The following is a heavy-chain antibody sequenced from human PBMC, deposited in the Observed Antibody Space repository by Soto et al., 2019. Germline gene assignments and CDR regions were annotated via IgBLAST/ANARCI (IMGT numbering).Heavy chain of an antibody. D-gene: IGHD1-26*01. J-gene: IGHJ6*02. V-gene: IGHV3-21*01. CDR2: ISSSSSYI. CDR3: AREGWGLRRSYYYYGMDV. Sequence: GSLRLSCAASGFTFSSYSMNWVRQAPGKGLEWVSSISSSSSYIYYADSVKGRFTISRDNAKNSPYLQMNSLRAEDTAVYYCAREGWGLRRSYYYYGMDVWGQGTTVTVSS. CDR1: GFTFSSYS.